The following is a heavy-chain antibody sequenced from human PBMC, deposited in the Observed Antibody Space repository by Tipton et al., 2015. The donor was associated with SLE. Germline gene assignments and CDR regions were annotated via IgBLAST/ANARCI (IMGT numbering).Heavy chain of an antibody. J-gene: IGHJ4*02. CDR2: INHSGST. V-gene: IGHV4-34*01. Sequence: TLSLTCAVYGGSFSGYYWSWIRQPPGKGLEWIGEINHSGSTNYNPSLKSRVTISVDTSKNQFSLKLSSVTAADTAVYYRARRGVKSSTWYYLDYWGQGTLVTVSS. D-gene: IGHD6-13*01. CDR1: GGSFSGYY. CDR3: ARRGVKSSTWYYLDY.